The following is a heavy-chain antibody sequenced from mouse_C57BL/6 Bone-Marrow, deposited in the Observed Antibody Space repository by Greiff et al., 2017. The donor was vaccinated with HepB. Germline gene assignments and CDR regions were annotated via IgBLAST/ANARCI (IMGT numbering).Heavy chain of an antibody. D-gene: IGHD1-1*01. CDR1: GFTFSDFY. CDR2: SRNKANDYTT. J-gene: IGHJ1*03. V-gene: IGHV7-1*01. CDR3: ARAPLSSSWYFDV. Sequence: DVKLVESGGGLVQSGRSLRLSCATSGFTFSDFYMEWVRQAPGKGLEWIAASRNKANDYTTEYSASVKGRFIVSRDTSQSILYLQMNALRAEDTAIYYCARAPLSSSWYFDVWGTGTTVTVSS.